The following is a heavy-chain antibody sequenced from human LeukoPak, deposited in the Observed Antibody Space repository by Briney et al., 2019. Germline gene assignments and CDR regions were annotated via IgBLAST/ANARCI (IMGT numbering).Heavy chain of an antibody. CDR2: IYYSGST. Sequence: SETLSLTCTVSGGSISSYYWSWIRQPPGKGLEWIGYIYYSGSTNYNPSLKSRVTISVDTSKNQFSLKPSSVTAADTAVYYCARHDGSSGYWPLGYWGQGTLVTVSS. CDR1: GGSISSYY. D-gene: IGHD3-22*01. CDR3: ARHDGSSGYWPLGY. J-gene: IGHJ4*02. V-gene: IGHV4-59*08.